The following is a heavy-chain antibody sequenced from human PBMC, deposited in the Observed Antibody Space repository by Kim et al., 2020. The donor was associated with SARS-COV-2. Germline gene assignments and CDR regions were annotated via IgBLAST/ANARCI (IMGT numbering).Heavy chain of an antibody. Sequence: ASVKVSCKASGYTFANYGLHWVRQAPGQGLEWMAWINAGSGRTVFSQNFQGRVIFTLDTSASTAYMELSSLQSEDTAVFYCARELYVSGTSDLWGQGSLV. D-gene: IGHD3-10*01. CDR1: GYTFANYG. CDR3: ARELYVSGTSDL. CDR2: INAGSGRT. J-gene: IGHJ1*01. V-gene: IGHV1-3*01.